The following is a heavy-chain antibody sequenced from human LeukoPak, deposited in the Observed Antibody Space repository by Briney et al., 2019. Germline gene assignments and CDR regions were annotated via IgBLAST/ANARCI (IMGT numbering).Heavy chain of an antibody. Sequence: PSETLSLTCTVSGGSISSSSYYWGWIRQPPGKGLEWIGSIYYSGSTYYNPSLKSRVTISVDTSKNQFSLKLSSVTAADTAVYYCARPYGSGHFDYWGQGTLVTVSS. CDR1: GGSISSSSYY. D-gene: IGHD3-10*01. CDR3: ARPYGSGHFDY. V-gene: IGHV4-39*01. CDR2: IYYSGST. J-gene: IGHJ4*02.